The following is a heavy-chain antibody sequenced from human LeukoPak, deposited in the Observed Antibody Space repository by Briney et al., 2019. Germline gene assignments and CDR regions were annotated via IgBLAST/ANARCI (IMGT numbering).Heavy chain of an antibody. J-gene: IGHJ6*02. CDR3: SGGRYCSGGSCYYGMDV. Sequence: PSETLSLTCAVSGGSISSGGYSWSWIRQPPGKGLEWIGCIYHSGCTYYNPSLKSRVTISVDRSKNQFSLKLSSVTAADTAVYYCSGGRYCSGGSCYYGMDVWGQGTTVTVSS. V-gene: IGHV4-30-2*01. D-gene: IGHD2-15*01. CDR1: GGSISSGGYS. CDR2: IYHSGCT.